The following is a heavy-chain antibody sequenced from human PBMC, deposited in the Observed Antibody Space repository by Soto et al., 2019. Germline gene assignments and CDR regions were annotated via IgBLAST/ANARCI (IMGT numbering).Heavy chain of an antibody. CDR1: CGSVISDDHY. J-gene: IGHJ5*02. V-gene: IGHV4-30-4*01. CDR3: ARSTYSYGFSS. Sequence: SETLSLTCTLSCGSVISDDHYWNWIRQAPGKGLEWIGYIFYSGSAYYNPSFQRRVTISVDTSNNQFSLKMNSVTAADTAVYYCARSTYSYGFSSWGQGTLVTVSS. CDR2: IFYSGSA. D-gene: IGHD5-18*01.